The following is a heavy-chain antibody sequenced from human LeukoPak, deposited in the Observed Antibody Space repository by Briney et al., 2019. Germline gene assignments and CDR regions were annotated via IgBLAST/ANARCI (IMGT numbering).Heavy chain of an antibody. V-gene: IGHV3-64D*06. CDR2: ISSNGGST. J-gene: IGHJ4*02. CDR3: VKRTVAGTRDFDY. D-gene: IGHD6-19*01. CDR1: GFTFSSYA. Sequence: PGGSLRLSCSASGFTFSSYAMHWVRQAPGKGLEYVSAISSNGGSTYYADSVKGRFTISRDNSKNTLYLQMSSLRAEDTAVYYCVKRTVAGTRDFDYWGQGTLVTVSS.